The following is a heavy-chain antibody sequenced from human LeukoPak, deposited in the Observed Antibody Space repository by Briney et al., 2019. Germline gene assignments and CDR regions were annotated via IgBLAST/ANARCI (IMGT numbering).Heavy chain of an antibody. Sequence: GGSLRLSCLASGFTFSNHAMTWVRQAPGKGLEWVSAISANGVDTFYAPSVKGRFTISRDNSKNTLYLQINSLRAEDTAIYYCAKDVWWSVSWGQGTLVTVSS. J-gene: IGHJ5*02. CDR2: ISANGVDT. CDR1: GFTFSNHA. D-gene: IGHD2-8*02. CDR3: AKDVWWSVS. V-gene: IGHV3-23*01.